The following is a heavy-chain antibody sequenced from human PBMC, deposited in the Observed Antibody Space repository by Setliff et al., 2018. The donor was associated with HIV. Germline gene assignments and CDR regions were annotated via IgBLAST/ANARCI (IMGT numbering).Heavy chain of an antibody. Sequence: SETLSLTCAVYGGSFSGYYWNWIRQPPGKGLEWIGEINHSGSTNYNPSLKSRITISVDTSKKQFSLKLSSVTAADTAVYYCVRDDYGYNGKGFDYWGPGTLVTVSS. D-gene: IGHD4-17*01. CDR3: VRDDYGYNGKGFDY. CDR2: INHSGST. V-gene: IGHV4-34*01. J-gene: IGHJ4*02. CDR1: GGSFSGYY.